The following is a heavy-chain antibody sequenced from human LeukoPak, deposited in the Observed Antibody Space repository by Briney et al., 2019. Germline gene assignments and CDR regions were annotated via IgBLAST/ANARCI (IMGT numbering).Heavy chain of an antibody. D-gene: IGHD3-10*01. CDR1: GGSISTCSYY. CDR2: IHFGGNT. J-gene: IGHJ3*02. CDR3: ATFYYGTRSFDM. Sequence: PSETLSLTCTVSGGSISTCSYYWGWIRQPPEKGLEWIGSIHFGGNTYYSPSLKSRVTISIDTSKKQFSLKLSSVTAADAAVYYCATFYYGTRSFDMWGQGTMVTVSS. V-gene: IGHV4-39*01.